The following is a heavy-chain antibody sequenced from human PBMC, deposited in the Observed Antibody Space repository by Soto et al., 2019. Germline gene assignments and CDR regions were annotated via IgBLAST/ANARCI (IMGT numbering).Heavy chain of an antibody. CDR1: GFTFKNYA. CDR3: ASTPIFGVVITYFDS. J-gene: IGHJ4*02. D-gene: IGHD3-3*01. V-gene: IGHV3-23*01. Sequence: PGGSLRLSCVASGFTFKNYAMSWVRQAPGKGLEWVSAISDTGSRPLYADSVEGRFTISRDNSKDTLYLEMNSLRAEDTAVYYCASTPIFGVVITYFDSWGQGLLVTVSS. CDR2: ISDTGSRP.